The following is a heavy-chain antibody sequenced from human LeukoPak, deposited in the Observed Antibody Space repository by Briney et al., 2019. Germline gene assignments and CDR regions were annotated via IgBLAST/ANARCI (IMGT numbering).Heavy chain of an antibody. CDR2: IGYIGDT. CDR1: GFTFSSYD. J-gene: IGHJ4*02. V-gene: IGHV3-13*01. D-gene: IGHD4-11*01. CDR3: ARDRLRGDYSNYYFDC. Sequence: GGSLRLSCAAAGFTFSSYDMHWVRQATGKGVEWVSAIGYIGDTSYPGSVNGRFTISRENAKNSLYLELNNLRAGDTAVYYCARDRLRGDYSNYYFDCWGQGTLVTVSS.